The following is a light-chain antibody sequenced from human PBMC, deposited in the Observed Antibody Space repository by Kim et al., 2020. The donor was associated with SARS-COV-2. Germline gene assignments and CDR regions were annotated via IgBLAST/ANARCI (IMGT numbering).Light chain of an antibody. CDR3: QQYDDLWT. J-gene: IGKJ1*01. CDR2: RAS. Sequence: LSPGERATLPCRASQSIVSSSLAWYQQIPGQAPRLVIYRASARATGIPDRFSGSGSGTDFTLTISRLEPEDFAVYYCQQYDDLWTFGQGTKVDIK. V-gene: IGKV3-20*01. CDR1: QSIVSSS.